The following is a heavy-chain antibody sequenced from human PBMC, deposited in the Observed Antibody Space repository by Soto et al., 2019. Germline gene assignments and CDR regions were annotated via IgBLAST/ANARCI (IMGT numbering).Heavy chain of an antibody. D-gene: IGHD3-22*01. J-gene: IGHJ3*02. CDR2: IYYSGST. Sequence: SDPLSLTCTVTGASISNYSWSWIRQPPGKGLEWLAYIYYSGSTNYNPSLKSRVTLSVDTSKNQFSLNLSSVTAADTAVYYCARHDYDSSGYYYVSAFDIWGQGTMVT. CDR1: GASISNYS. CDR3: ARHDYDSSGYYYVSAFDI. V-gene: IGHV4-59*08.